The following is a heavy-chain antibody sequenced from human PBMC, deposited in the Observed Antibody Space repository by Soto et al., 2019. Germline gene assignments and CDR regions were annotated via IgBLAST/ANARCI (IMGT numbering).Heavy chain of an antibody. V-gene: IGHV3-23*01. Sequence: EVQLLESGGALVQPGGSLRLSCAASGFTFSAYAMTWVRQAPGKGLEWVSLISGVGDGTYYADSVKGRFIISRDNTENTLNLQMTSLRGEDTAVYFCAKNGDFWSWGMDAWGQGTTVTVSS. CDR3: AKNGDFWSWGMDA. J-gene: IGHJ6*02. CDR1: GFTFSAYA. CDR2: ISGVGDGT. D-gene: IGHD3-3*01.